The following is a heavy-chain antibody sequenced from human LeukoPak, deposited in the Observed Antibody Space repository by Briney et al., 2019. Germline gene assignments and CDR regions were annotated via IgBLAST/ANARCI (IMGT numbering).Heavy chain of an antibody. V-gene: IGHV1-18*01. D-gene: IGHD5-12*01. Sequence: ASVKVSCKASGYTFSNYGISWVRQAPGQGLEWMGWISSYNDNTNYAQKLQGRVTMTTDTSTSTAYMELRSLRSDDTAVYYCAKMRGGGYSGYELPFDYWGQGTLVTVSS. CDR2: ISSYNDNT. CDR3: AKMRGGGYSGYELPFDY. J-gene: IGHJ4*02. CDR1: GYTFSNYG.